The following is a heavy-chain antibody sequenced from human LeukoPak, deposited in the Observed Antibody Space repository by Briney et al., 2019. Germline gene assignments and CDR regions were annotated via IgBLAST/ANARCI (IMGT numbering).Heavy chain of an antibody. Sequence: GGSLRLSCAASGFTFSSYAMSWVRQAPGKGLEWVSAISGSGGSTYYADSVKGRFTISRDNSKNTLYLQMNSLRAEDTAVYYCAKVPPYYDFWSGYYGGHPPYFDYWGQGTLVTVSS. CDR2: ISGSGGST. V-gene: IGHV3-23*01. D-gene: IGHD3-3*01. CDR1: GFTFSSYA. J-gene: IGHJ4*02. CDR3: AKVPPYYDFWSGYYGGHPPYFDY.